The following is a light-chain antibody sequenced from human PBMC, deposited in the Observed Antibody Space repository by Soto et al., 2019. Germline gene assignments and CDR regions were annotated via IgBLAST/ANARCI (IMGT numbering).Light chain of an antibody. CDR2: RVS. J-gene: IGKJ1*01. CDR1: QSLLYSDGNTY. Sequence: VVMTQSPLSLPVTLGQPASISCRSSQSLLYSDGNTYWTWFLWRPGHSPRLRMYRVSGRYSGVPDRFSGSGSGTDFTLKISRVEAEDVGVYYCMQGAHWPRTFGQGTKVDIK. V-gene: IGKV2-30*01. CDR3: MQGAHWPRT.